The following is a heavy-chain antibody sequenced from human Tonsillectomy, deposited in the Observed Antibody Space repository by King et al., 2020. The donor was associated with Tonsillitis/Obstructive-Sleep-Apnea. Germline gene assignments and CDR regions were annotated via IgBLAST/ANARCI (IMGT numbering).Heavy chain of an antibody. CDR2: ISGSGGST. CDR1: GFTFSSYA. D-gene: IGHD2-2*02. V-gene: IGHV3-23*04. J-gene: IGHJ6*03. Sequence: VQLVESGGDLVQPGGSLRLSCAASGFTFSSYAMSWVRQAPGKGLEWVSSISGSGGSTSFADSVKGRFTISRDNSKNTLYLQMNSLRAEDTALYYCAEGAGIVVVPAAIHYYMDVWGKGTTVTVSS. CDR3: AEGAGIVVVPAAIHYYMDV.